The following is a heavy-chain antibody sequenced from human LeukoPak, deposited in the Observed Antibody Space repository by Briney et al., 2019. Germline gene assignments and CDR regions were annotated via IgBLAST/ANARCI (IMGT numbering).Heavy chain of an antibody. D-gene: IGHD6-19*01. Sequence: SETLSLTCAVYGGSFSGYYWNWIRQPPGKGLEWIGEINHSGSTNYNPSLKSRVTISVDTSKNQFSLKLSSVTAADTAVYYCAKPRSLGSSGWHTALQHWGQGTLVTVSS. V-gene: IGHV4-34*01. CDR2: INHSGST. CDR3: AKPRSLGSSGWHTALQH. J-gene: IGHJ1*01. CDR1: GGSFSGYY.